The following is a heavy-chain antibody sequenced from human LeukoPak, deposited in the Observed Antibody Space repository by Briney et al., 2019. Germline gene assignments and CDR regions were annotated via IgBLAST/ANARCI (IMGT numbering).Heavy chain of an antibody. CDR3: ARDFIGDYGDEVTAFDI. V-gene: IGHV3-33*01. D-gene: IGHD4-17*01. J-gene: IGHJ3*02. Sequence: PGRSLRLSCAASGFIFSSYGLHWVRQAPGKGLEWVAVIWYDGSKKYYADSVKGRFTISRDNAKNSLYLQMNSLRAEDTAVYYCARDFIGDYGDEVTAFDIWGQGTMVTVSS. CDR2: IWYDGSKK. CDR1: GFIFSSYG.